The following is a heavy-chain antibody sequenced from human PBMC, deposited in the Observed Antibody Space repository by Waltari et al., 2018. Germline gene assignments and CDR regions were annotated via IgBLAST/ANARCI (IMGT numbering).Heavy chain of an antibody. CDR2: ISGSGGRT. J-gene: IGHJ5*02. CDR1: GFTFSSYA. V-gene: IGHV3-23*01. D-gene: IGHD2-2*01. CDR3: AKRGLGYCSSTSCGGFDP. Sequence: EVQLLESGGGLVQPGGSLRLSCAASGFTFSSYAMSWVRQAPGKGLEWVSAISGSGGRTYDADSGKGRFTISKDKSKNTLYLQMNSLRADDTAVYYCAKRGLGYCSSTSCGGFDPWGQGTLVTVSS.